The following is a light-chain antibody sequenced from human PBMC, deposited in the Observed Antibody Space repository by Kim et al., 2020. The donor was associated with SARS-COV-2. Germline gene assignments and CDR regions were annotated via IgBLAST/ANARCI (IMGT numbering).Light chain of an antibody. V-gene: IGLV1-47*01. CDR1: SSNIGNNY. CDR3: VAWDDSLSGRV. CDR2: KNN. Sequence: QSVLTQPPSASGTPGQRVTISCSGSSSNIGNNYVSWYQQRIPGTAPKLLIYKNNQRPSGVPDRFSGSKSGTSASLAISGLRSEDEADYYCVAWDDSLSGRVFGGGTQLTVL. J-gene: IGLJ3*02.